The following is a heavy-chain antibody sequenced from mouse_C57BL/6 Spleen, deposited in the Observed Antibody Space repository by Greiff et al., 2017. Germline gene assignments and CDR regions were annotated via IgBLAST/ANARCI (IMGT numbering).Heavy chain of an antibody. V-gene: IGHV5-6*01. CDR2: ISSGGSYT. D-gene: IGHD4-1*01. CDR1: GFTFSSYG. Sequence: EVQLVESGGDLVKPGGSLKLSCAASGFTFSSYGMSWVRQTPDKRLEWVATISSGGSYTYYPDSVKGRFTISRDNAKNTLYLQMSSLKSEDTAMYYCARQGNWDFDYWGQGTTLTVSS. CDR3: ARQGNWDFDY. J-gene: IGHJ2*01.